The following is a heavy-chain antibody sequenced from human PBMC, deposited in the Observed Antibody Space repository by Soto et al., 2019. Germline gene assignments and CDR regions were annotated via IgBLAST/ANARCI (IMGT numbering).Heavy chain of an antibody. V-gene: IGHV1-69*06. D-gene: IGHD6-19*01. CDR2: IIPIFGTA. CDR3: ARDRYSSGWYPDY. Sequence: SVKVSCKASGGTFSSYAISWVRQAPGQGLEWMGGIIPIFGTANYAQKFQGRVTITADKSTSTAYMELSSLRSEDTAVYYCARDRYSSGWYPDYWGQGTLVTVSS. CDR1: GGTFSSYA. J-gene: IGHJ4*02.